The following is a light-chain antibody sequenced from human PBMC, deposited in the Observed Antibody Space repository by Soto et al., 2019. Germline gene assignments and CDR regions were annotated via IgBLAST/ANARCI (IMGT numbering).Light chain of an antibody. CDR2: DVS. CDR3: CSYAGTYTWV. CDR1: SSDVGGYNS. V-gene: IGLV2-11*01. J-gene: IGLJ3*02. Sequence: QSVLTQPRSVSGSPGQSGTFSCTGTSSDVGGYNSVSWFQHHPGKAPKLMVFDVSKRPSGVPDRFSGSKFGNKASLTISGLQAEDEADYYCCSYAGTYTWVFGGGTKLTVL.